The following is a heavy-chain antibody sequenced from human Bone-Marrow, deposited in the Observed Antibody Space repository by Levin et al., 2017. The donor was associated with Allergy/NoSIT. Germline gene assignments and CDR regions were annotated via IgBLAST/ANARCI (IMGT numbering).Heavy chain of an antibody. Sequence: AGGSLRLSCAPSGFTFSNYYMSWIRQAPGKGLEWVSYITSSGSSTNYADSVRGRFTISRDNAKNSLDLDMNSLRAEDTAIYYCARGTSTSWSVWGQGTLVTVSS. V-gene: IGHV3-11*05. CDR2: ITSSGSST. CDR3: ARGTSTSWSV. J-gene: IGHJ4*02. CDR1: GFTFSNYY. D-gene: IGHD2-2*01.